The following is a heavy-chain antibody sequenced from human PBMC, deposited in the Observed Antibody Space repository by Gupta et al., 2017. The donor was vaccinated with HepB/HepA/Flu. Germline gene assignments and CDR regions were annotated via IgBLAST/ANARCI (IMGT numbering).Heavy chain of an antibody. CDR2: ISYDGSNK. Sequence: QVQLVVSGGGVVQPGSSMSLSRAASGFPFRRYGMHGVRQAPGRGLEWVAVISYDGSNKYYADSVKGRFTISRDNSKNTLYLQMNSLRAEDTAVYYCAKDREQWLVRLHFDYWGQGTLVTVSS. CDR1: GFPFRRYG. D-gene: IGHD6-19*01. J-gene: IGHJ4*02. V-gene: IGHV3-30*18. CDR3: AKDREQWLVRLHFDY.